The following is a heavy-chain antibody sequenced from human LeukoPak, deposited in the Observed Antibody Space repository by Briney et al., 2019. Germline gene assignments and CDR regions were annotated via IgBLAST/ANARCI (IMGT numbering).Heavy chain of an antibody. J-gene: IGHJ5*02. Sequence: GGSLRLSCAASGFTVSSNYMSWVRQAPGQGLEWVSYISGGSSFTYYVDSVKGRFTISRDNAKNTLYLQMNSLRAEDTAVYYCAINTLTVTSPIWFDPWGQGTLVTVSS. V-gene: IGHV3-21*04. D-gene: IGHD4-17*01. CDR1: GFTVSSNY. CDR2: ISGGSSFT. CDR3: AINTLTVTSPIWFDP.